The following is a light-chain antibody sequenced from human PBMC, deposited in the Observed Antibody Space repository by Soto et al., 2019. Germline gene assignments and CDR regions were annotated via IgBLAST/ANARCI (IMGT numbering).Light chain of an antibody. J-gene: IGLJ1*01. Sequence: SVVTQPPSVSGAPGQRVTISCTGSSSNIGAGYDVHWYQQLPGTAPKLLIYGNSNRPSGVPDRFSGSKSGTSASLAITGLQAEDEADYCCQSYHSSLSGLYVFGSGTKVAVL. CDR3: QSYHSSLSGLYV. CDR2: GNS. CDR1: SSNIGAGYD. V-gene: IGLV1-40*01.